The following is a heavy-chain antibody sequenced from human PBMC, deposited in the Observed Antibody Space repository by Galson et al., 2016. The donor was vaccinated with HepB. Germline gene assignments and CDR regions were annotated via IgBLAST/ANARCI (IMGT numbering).Heavy chain of an antibody. CDR3: ARRGLDDGGWFDS. J-gene: IGHJ5*01. CDR1: GGTFRRDG. CDR2: IIPLFGMT. Sequence: SVKVSCKASGGTFRRDGFMWVRQAPGRGLEWLGAIIPLFGMTHYPQNLQARVTITADECASTAYFELSRLRSEDTALYFCARRGLDDGGWFDSWGPGTLVTVSS. V-gene: IGHV1-69*13. D-gene: IGHD4-23*01.